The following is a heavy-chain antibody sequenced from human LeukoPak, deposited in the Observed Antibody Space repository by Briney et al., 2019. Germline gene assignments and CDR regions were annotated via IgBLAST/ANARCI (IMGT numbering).Heavy chain of an antibody. CDR2: IYYSGST. CDR1: GGSISSYY. CDR3: ARVNWNYFDY. J-gene: IGHJ4*02. Sequence: SETLSLTCTVSGGSISSYYWSWIRQPPGKGLEWIGYIYYSGSTNYNPSLKSRVTISVDTSKNQFSPKLSSVTAADTAVYYCARVNWNYFDYWGQGTLVTVSS. V-gene: IGHV4-59*08. D-gene: IGHD1-20*01.